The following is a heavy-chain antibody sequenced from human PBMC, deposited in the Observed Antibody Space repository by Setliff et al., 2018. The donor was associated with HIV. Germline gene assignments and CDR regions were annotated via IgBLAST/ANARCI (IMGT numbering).Heavy chain of an antibody. D-gene: IGHD6-19*01. V-gene: IGHV4-59*01. J-gene: IGHJ4*02. CDR3: ARVGAGAGFDY. Sequence: PSETLSLTCTVSGGSISNYHWSWIRQPPGKGLEWIGYIYNSGSTNYNPSLKSRVTISVDASKNHFSLKLRSVTAADTAVYYCARVGAGAGFDYWGQGTLVTVSS. CDR2: IYNSGST. CDR1: GGSISNYH.